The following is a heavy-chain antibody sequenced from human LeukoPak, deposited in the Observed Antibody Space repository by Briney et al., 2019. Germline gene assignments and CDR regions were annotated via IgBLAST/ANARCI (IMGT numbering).Heavy chain of an antibody. CDR3: ARTLLWFGELSGWFDP. D-gene: IGHD3-10*01. CDR2: IIPIFGTA. Sequence: ASVKVSCKASGGTFSSYAISWVRQAPGQGLEWMGGIIPIFGTANYAQKFQGRVTITADESTSTAYMELSSLRSEDTAVYYCARTLLWFGELSGWFDPWGQGTLVTVS. CDR1: GGTFSSYA. J-gene: IGHJ5*02. V-gene: IGHV1-69*13.